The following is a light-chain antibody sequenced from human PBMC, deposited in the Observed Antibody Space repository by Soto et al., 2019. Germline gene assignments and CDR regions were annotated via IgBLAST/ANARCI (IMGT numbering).Light chain of an antibody. CDR1: SSDVGGYNF. J-gene: IGLJ2*01. V-gene: IGLV2-14*01. CDR3: SSCTSSSTLV. CDR2: DVT. Sequence: QSALTQPASVSGSPGQSITISCTGTSSDVGGYNFVSWYQQHPGKAPKPMIYDVTNRPSGVSNRFSGSKSGNTASLTISGLQAEDEADYYCSSCTSSSTLVFGGGTKLTVL.